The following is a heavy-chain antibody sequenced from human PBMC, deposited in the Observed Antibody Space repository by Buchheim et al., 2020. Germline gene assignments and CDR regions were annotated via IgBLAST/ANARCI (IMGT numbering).Heavy chain of an antibody. CDR2: ISAYNGNT. D-gene: IGHD2-15*01. CDR1: GYRFSSYG. V-gene: IGHV1-18*01. CDR3: AREDWCSSGSCYVNAFDI. J-gene: IGHJ3*02. Sequence: QVKLVQSGAEVKKPGASVKVSCKASGYRFSSYGITWVRQAPGQGLEWMGWISAYNGNTRYAQKVQGRVTMTTDTSTSTAYMELRSLRSDDTAVYYCAREDWCSSGSCYVNAFDIWGQGT.